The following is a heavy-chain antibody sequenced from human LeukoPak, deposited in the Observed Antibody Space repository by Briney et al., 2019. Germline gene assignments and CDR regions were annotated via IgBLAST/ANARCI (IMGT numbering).Heavy chain of an antibody. CDR1: GYTFTTYG. Sequence: ASVKVSCKASGYTFTTYGISWVRQAPGQGREWMGWISAYNGNTNYAQKLQGRVTMTTDTSTKTAYMELRSLRSDDTAVYYCASGYCSGGSCSGLLDYWGQGTLVIVSS. V-gene: IGHV1-18*01. D-gene: IGHD2-15*01. J-gene: IGHJ4*02. CDR2: ISAYNGNT. CDR3: ASGYCSGGSCSGLLDY.